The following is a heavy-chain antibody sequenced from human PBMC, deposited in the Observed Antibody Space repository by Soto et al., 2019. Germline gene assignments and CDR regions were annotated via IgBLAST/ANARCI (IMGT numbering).Heavy chain of an antibody. CDR2: IYWDDDK. Sequence: QITLKESGPTLVKPTQTLTLTCTFSGFSLSNIGMCVGWIRQPPGKALEWLALIYWDDDKRYSPSLKNRLTITKDTSRNQVVLTLTNIDPVDTATYYCAHRTGVIKEFQLWGQGTLVTVSS. D-gene: IGHD7-27*01. CDR1: GFSLSNIGMC. J-gene: IGHJ1*01. CDR3: AHRTGVIKEFQL. V-gene: IGHV2-5*02.